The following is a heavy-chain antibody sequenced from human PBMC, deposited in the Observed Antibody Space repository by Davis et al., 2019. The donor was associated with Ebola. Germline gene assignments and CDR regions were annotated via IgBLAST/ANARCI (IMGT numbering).Heavy chain of an antibody. CDR3: AGGYDSSGISSDY. CDR2: IYYSGST. CDR1: GGSISSYY. V-gene: IGHV4-39*01. J-gene: IGHJ4*02. D-gene: IGHD3-22*01. Sequence: SETLSLTCTVSGGSISSYYWGWIRQPPGKGLEWIGSIYYSGSTYYNPSLKSRVTISVDTSKNQFSLKLSSVTAADTAVYYCAGGYDSSGISSDYWGQGTLVTVSS.